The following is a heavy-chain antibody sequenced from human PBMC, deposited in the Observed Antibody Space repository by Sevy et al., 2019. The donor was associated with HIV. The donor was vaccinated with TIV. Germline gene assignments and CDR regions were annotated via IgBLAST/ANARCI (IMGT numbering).Heavy chain of an antibody. J-gene: IGHJ4*02. CDR3: ARDNLPPVMVTMVRGALSYYFDY. V-gene: IGHV3-33*01. CDR2: IWYDGINK. Sequence: GGSLRLSCAASGFTFSSYGMHWVRQAPGRGLEWVAVIWYDGINKYYADSVKGRFTISRDNSKNTLYLQMNNLRAEDTAVDYCARDNLPPVMVTMVRGALSYYFDYWGQGTLVTVSS. D-gene: IGHD3-10*01. CDR1: GFTFSSYG.